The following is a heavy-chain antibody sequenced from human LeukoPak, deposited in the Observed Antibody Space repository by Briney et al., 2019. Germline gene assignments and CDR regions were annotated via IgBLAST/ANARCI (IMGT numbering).Heavy chain of an antibody. CDR2: IIPIFGTA. Sequence: SVKVSCKASGGTFSSYAISWVRQAPGQGLEWMGGIIPIFGTANYAQKLQGRVTMTTDTSTSTAYMELRSLRSDDTAVYYCARDLWSYDSSGSYEDTFDIWGQGTMVTVSS. CDR3: ARDLWSYDSSGSYEDTFDI. J-gene: IGHJ3*02. D-gene: IGHD3-22*01. V-gene: IGHV1-69*05. CDR1: GGTFSSYA.